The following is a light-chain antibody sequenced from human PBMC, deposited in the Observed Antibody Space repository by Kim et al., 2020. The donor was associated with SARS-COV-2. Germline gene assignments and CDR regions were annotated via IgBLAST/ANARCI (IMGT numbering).Light chain of an antibody. J-gene: IGKJ2*01. CDR3: QQYGRSPSYT. V-gene: IGKV3-20*01. CDR2: GTS. CDR1: QTRTSSY. Sequence: QGERANLSCRASQTRTSSYLAWYQQKPGQAPRSLSYGTSTRATGIADRFSGSGSGTDFTLTISRLESEDSAVYYCQQYGRSPSYTFGQGTKLEI.